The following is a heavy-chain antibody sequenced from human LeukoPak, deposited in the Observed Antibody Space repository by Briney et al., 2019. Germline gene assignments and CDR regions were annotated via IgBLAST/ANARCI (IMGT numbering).Heavy chain of an antibody. CDR3: ARGPSGGYYLLGYFDC. V-gene: IGHV3-21*04. Sequence: GGSLRLSCAASGFTFSSCSMNWVRQAPGKGLEWVSSISSSSSYIYYADSVKGRFTISRDNAKNSLYLQMNSLRAEDTAVYYCARGPSGGYYLLGYFDCWGQGTLVTVSS. CDR1: GFTFSSCS. D-gene: IGHD3-22*01. J-gene: IGHJ4*02. CDR2: ISSSSSYI.